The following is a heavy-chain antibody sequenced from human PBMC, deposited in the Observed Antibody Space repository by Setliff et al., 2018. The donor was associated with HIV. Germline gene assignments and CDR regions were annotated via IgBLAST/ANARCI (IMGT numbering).Heavy chain of an antibody. CDR1: GFSFSDYY. Sequence: PGGSLRLSCLASGFSFSDYYMNWIRQAPGKGLEWISYISYISESGTTIFYADSVKGRFTISRDNAKNTLYLQMNSLRAEDTAVYYCAKGGSSSWYMFDYWGQGTLVTVSS. J-gene: IGHJ4*02. V-gene: IGHV3-11*01. D-gene: IGHD6-13*01. CDR3: AKGGSSSWYMFDY. CDR2: ISESGTTI.